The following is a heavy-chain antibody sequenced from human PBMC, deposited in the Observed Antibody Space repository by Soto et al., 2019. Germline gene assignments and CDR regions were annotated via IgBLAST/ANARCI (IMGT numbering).Heavy chain of an antibody. V-gene: IGHV4-34*01. CDR3: ARIAAAGTVGDYYYGMDV. D-gene: IGHD6-13*01. J-gene: IGHJ6*02. CDR2: INHSGST. CDR1: GGSFSGYY. Sequence: SETLSLTCAVYGGSFSGYYWSWIRQPPGKGLEWIGEINHSGSTNYNPSLKSRVTISVDTSKNQFSLKLSSVTAADTAVYYCARIAAAGTVGDYYYGMDVWGQGTTVTVSS.